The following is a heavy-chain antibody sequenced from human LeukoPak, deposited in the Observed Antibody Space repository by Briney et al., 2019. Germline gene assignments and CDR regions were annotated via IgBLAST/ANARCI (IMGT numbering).Heavy chain of an antibody. D-gene: IGHD3-22*01. CDR3: ARNYYDSSGYYLGLYYYYYYMDV. V-gene: IGHV1-8*01. J-gene: IGHJ6*03. CDR1: GYTFTNYD. Sequence: ASVKVPCKASGYTFTNYDINWVRQATGQGLEWMGWMNPNSGNTGYAQKFQGRVTMTRNTSISTAYMELSSLRSEDTAVYYCARNYYDSSGYYLGLYYYYYYMDVWGKGTTVTVSS. CDR2: MNPNSGNT.